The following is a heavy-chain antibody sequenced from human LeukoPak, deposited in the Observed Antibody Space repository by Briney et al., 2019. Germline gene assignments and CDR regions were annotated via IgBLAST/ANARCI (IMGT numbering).Heavy chain of an antibody. CDR1: GYTFTGYY. V-gene: IGHV1-8*03. D-gene: IGHD3-10*01. CDR2: INPNSGNT. J-gene: IGHJ6*03. CDR3: ARGRRGVRGVSARGYYYYMDV. Sequence: ASVKVSCKASGYTFTGYYMHWVRQAPGQGLEWMGWINPNSGNTGYAQKFQGRVTITRNTSISTAYMELSSLRSEDTAVYYCARGRRGVRGVSARGYYYYMDVWGKGTTVTVSS.